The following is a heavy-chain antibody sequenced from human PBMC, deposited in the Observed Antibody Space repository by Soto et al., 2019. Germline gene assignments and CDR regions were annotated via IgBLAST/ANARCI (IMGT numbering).Heavy chain of an antibody. D-gene: IGHD1-1*01. J-gene: IGHJ4*02. CDR2: ITYDGGNI. Sequence: QVQLVESGGGVVQPGRSLRLACAASGFTFSGYAMHWVRQAPGKGLEWVAVITYDGGNIYYADSVKGRFTISRDNSQNTLYLQMNSLRHEDTAVYYCAREWGLEPPAGGNWGQGTLVTVSS. CDR3: AREWGLEPPAGGN. CDR1: GFTFSGYA. V-gene: IGHV3-30-3*01.